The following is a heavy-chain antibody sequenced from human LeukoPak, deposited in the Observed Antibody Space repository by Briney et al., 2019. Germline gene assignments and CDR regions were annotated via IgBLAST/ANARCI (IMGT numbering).Heavy chain of an antibody. CDR2: IWYDGSNK. D-gene: IGHD3-10*01. Sequence: GGSLRLSCAASGFTFSSYGMHWVRQAPGKGLEWVAVIWYDGSNKYYADSVKGRFTISRDNSKNTLYLQMNSLGAEDTAVYYCAKNEGNYYYVYVWGKGTTVTVSS. CDR1: GFTFSSYG. V-gene: IGHV3-33*06. CDR3: AKNEGNYYYVYV. J-gene: IGHJ6*03.